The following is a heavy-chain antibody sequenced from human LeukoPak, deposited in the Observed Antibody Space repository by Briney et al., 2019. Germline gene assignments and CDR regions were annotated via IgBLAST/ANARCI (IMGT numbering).Heavy chain of an antibody. CDR2: ISSSGSTI. Sequence: PGGSLRLSCTASGFTFGDYAMSWVRQAPGKGLEWVSYISSSGSTIYYADSVKGRFTISRDNAKNSLYLQMNSLRAEDTAVYYCARYGGSGWYASPKHFDYWGQGTLVTVSS. J-gene: IGHJ4*02. V-gene: IGHV3-11*01. CDR3: ARYGGSGWYASPKHFDY. D-gene: IGHD6-19*01. CDR1: GFTFGDYA.